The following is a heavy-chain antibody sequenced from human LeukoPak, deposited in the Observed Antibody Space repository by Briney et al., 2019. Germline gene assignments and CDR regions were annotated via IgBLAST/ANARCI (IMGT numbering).Heavy chain of an antibody. V-gene: IGHV1-2*06. CDR3: ARSFSSTDYDSSAYYS. J-gene: IGHJ4*02. CDR2: INPNSGGT. Sequence: ASVKVSCKTSGYIFIGYYMHWVRQAPGQGLEWMGRINPNSGGTNYAQKFQGRVTMTRDTSIRTAYMELSRLRSDDTAVYYCARSFSSTDYDSSAYYSWGPGSLVTVSS. CDR1: GYIFIGYY. D-gene: IGHD3-22*01.